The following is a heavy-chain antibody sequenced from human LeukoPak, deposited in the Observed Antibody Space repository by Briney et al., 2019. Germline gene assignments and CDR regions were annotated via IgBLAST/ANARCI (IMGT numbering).Heavy chain of an antibody. CDR3: ARDSSGWYRY. Sequence: XSXIRQPPGKGLEWIGEIDHSGSTNYNPSLKSRVTISVDTSKNQFSLKLSSVTAADTAVYYCARDSSGWYRYWGQGTLVTVSS. J-gene: IGHJ4*02. D-gene: IGHD6-19*01. CDR2: IDHSGST. V-gene: IGHV4-34*01.